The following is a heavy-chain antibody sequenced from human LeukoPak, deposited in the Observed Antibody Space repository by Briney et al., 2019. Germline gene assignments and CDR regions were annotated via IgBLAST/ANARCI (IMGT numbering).Heavy chain of an antibody. V-gene: IGHV3-23*01. D-gene: IGHD6-13*01. CDR2: ISGSGDTT. J-gene: IGHJ4*02. CDR3: ALQHSGTWYADLDY. CDR1: GFTFTNYA. Sequence: GGSLRLPCAASGFTFTNYAMTWVRQAPGKGLEWVSVISGSGDTTYYAGSVKGRFTISRDNSKNMLYLQMNTLRADDTAVYYCALQHSGTWYADLDYWGQGTLVTVSS.